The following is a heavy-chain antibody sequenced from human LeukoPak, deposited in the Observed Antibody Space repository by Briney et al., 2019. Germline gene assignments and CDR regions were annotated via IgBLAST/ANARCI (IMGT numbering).Heavy chain of an antibody. Sequence: ASVKVSCKASGYTFTSYYMHWVRQAPGQGLEWMGMINPSGGSTNYAQKFQGRVTMTRDTSRSTVYMELSSLRSEDTAVYYCARDWGELVGATYMFRYGGQGTLVTVSS. CDR3: ARDWGELVGATYMFRY. D-gene: IGHD1-26*01. CDR2: INPSGGST. J-gene: IGHJ4*02. V-gene: IGHV1-46*01. CDR1: GYTFTSYY.